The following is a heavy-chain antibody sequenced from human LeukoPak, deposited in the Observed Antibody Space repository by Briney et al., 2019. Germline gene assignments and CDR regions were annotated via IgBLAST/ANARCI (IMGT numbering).Heavy chain of an antibody. V-gene: IGHV4-59*01. Sequence: SETLSLTCTVSGGSISSYYWNWIRQPPGKGLGWIGYIYYSGSTNYNPSLRSRVTISVDTSKNQFSLKLSSVTAADTAVYYCARHEGWLQSDYYYGMDVWGQGTTVTVSS. CDR2: IYYSGST. D-gene: IGHD5-24*01. CDR1: GGSISSYY. J-gene: IGHJ6*02. CDR3: ARHEGWLQSDYYYGMDV.